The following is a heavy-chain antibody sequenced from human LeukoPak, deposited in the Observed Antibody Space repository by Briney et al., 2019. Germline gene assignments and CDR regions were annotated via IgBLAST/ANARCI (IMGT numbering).Heavy chain of an antibody. Sequence: SETLSLTCAVYGGSFSGYYWSWIRQPPGKGLEWIGEINHSGSTNYNPSLKSRVTISVGTAKNQFSLKLSSVTAADTAVYYCARDGPFYCSGGSCYSDDAFDIWGQGTMVTVSS. V-gene: IGHV4-34*01. CDR2: INHSGST. D-gene: IGHD2-15*01. CDR3: ARDGPFYCSGGSCYSDDAFDI. J-gene: IGHJ3*02. CDR1: GGSFSGYY.